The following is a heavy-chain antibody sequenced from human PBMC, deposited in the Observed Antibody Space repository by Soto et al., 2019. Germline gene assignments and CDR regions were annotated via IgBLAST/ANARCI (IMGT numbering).Heavy chain of an antibody. J-gene: IGHJ5*02. CDR3: ARDARGGSLGWFDP. V-gene: IGHV4-31*03. Sequence: QVQLQESGPGLVKPSQTLSLTCSVSGGSISSGGYYWNWIRQHPGKGLEWIGYIYHGGSTYYNPSLKSRVTISLDTSKNQFSVKLSSVTAADTAMYYCARDARGGSLGWFDPWGQGTLVTVSS. D-gene: IGHD1-26*01. CDR1: GGSISSGGYY. CDR2: IYHGGST.